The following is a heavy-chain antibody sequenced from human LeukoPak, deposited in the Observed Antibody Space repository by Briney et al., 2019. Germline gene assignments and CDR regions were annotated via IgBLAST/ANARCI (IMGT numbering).Heavy chain of an antibody. CDR2: VHYSGST. V-gene: IGHV4-59*08. Sequence: SETLSLTCTVSGGSISSYYWSWIRQPPGKGLEWIGYVHYSGSTNYNASLKSRVTISRDMSKNQFSLNLSSVTAADTAVYHCAGPYISRFNYWGQGTLVIVSS. CDR1: GGSISSYY. J-gene: IGHJ4*02. CDR3: AGPYISRFNY. D-gene: IGHD2-21*01.